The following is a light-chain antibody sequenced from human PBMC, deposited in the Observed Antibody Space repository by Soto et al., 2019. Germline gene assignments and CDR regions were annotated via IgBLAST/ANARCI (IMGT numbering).Light chain of an antibody. CDR2: RNV. V-gene: IGLV1-47*01. J-gene: IGLJ2*01. CDR3: AAWDDSLSGRV. CDR1: SSNIGNNY. Sequence: QLVLTQPPSASETPGQRVTISCSGSSSNIGNNYVHWYQQLPGTAPKLLIYRNVQRPSGVPDRFYGSKYGTSASLAISGLPSEEEAHYYCAAWDDSLSGRVFGGGTKDTVL.